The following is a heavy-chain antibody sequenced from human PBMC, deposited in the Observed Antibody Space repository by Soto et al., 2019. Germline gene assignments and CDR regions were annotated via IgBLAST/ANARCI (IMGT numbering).Heavy chain of an antibody. J-gene: IGHJ5*02. CDR1: GGSFSGYY. Sequence: SETLSLTCAVYGGSFSGYYWSWIRQPPGKGLEWIGEINHSGSTNYNPSLKSQVTISVDTSKNQFSLKLSSVTAADTAVYYCARGTYYDFWSGYSGNWFDPWGQGTLVTVSS. CDR2: INHSGST. V-gene: IGHV4-34*01. D-gene: IGHD3-3*01. CDR3: ARGTYYDFWSGYSGNWFDP.